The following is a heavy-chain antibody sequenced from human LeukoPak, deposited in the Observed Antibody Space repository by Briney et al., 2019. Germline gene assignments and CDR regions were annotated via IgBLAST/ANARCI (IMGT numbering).Heavy chain of an antibody. CDR2: INHSGST. CDR1: GGSLSGYY. CDR3: ARARGHYYGSGPIDY. D-gene: IGHD3-10*01. Sequence: PSETLSLTCAVYGGSLSGYYWSWIRQPPGKGLEWIGEINHSGSTNYNPSLKSRVTISVDTSKNQFSLKLSSVTAADTAVYYCARARGHYYGSGPIDYWGQGTLVTVSS. J-gene: IGHJ4*02. V-gene: IGHV4-34*01.